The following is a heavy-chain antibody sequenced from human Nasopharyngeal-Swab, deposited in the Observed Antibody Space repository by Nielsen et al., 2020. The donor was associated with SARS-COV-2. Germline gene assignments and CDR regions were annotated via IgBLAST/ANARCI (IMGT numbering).Heavy chain of an antibody. J-gene: IGHJ6*02. D-gene: IGHD3-3*01. CDR2: INRHGDRT. V-gene: IGHV3-64*04. CDR3: ARDGLDYDFWSAYFMDV. CDR1: GFTFSSYA. Sequence: GGSLRLSCSASGFTFSSYAMHWVRQAPGKGLEFVSAINRHGDRTFDADSVKGRFTISRDNAKNSPYLQMNSLRAEDTAVYYCARDGLDYDFWSAYFMDVWGQGTTVIVSS.